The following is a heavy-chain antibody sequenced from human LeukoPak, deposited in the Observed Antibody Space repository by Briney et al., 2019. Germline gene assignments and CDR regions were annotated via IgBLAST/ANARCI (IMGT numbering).Heavy chain of an antibody. D-gene: IGHD1-14*01. CDR3: AKATGYLL. J-gene: IGHJ4*02. CDR1: GFTFSSYV. CDR2: ISGGGTDT. V-gene: IGHV3-23*01. Sequence: GGSLRLSCVASGFTFSSYVMTWVRQAPGKGLEWVSAISGGGTDTYYADSVKGRFTISRDDSENTLYLQMNSLRAEDTAVYYCAKATGYLLWGQGTLVTVSS.